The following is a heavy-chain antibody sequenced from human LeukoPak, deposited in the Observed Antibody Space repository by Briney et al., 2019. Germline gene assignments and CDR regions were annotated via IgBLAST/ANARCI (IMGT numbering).Heavy chain of an antibody. D-gene: IGHD6-19*01. CDR2: IDANIGVT. J-gene: IGHJ4*02. V-gene: IGHV1-2*06. CDR1: GYTFTAYY. Sequence: GASVKVSCKASGYTFTAYYIHWVRQAPGQGLEWMGRIDANIGVTNYAQRFQDRVTMTRDMSMNTAYMELSRLRADDTAVYYCARGDSSGWNYFDYWGQGTLVTVSS. CDR3: ARGDSSGWNYFDY.